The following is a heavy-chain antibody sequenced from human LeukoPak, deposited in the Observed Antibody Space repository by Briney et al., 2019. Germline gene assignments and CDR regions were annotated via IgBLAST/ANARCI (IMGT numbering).Heavy chain of an antibody. CDR1: GGSFSGYY. Sequence: PSETLSLTCAVYGGSFSGYYWSWIRQPPGKGLEWIGSIYYSGSTYYNPSLKSRVTISVDTSKNQFSLKLSSVTAADTAVYYCARHITMVRGVIMSHFDYWGQGTLVTVSS. D-gene: IGHD3-10*01. CDR2: IYYSGST. V-gene: IGHV4-34*01. CDR3: ARHITMVRGVIMSHFDY. J-gene: IGHJ4*02.